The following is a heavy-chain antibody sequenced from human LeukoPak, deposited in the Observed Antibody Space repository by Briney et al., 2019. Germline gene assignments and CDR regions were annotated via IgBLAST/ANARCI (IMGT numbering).Heavy chain of an antibody. D-gene: IGHD6-19*01. Sequence: PGGSLRLSCAASGFTFSSYEMNWVRQAPGKGLEWVSYISTSGSTIYYADSGKGRFTISRDNAKNSLYLQMNSLRAEDTAVYYCARDRDNSGWYEPFDYWSQGALVTVSS. V-gene: IGHV3-48*03. J-gene: IGHJ4*02. CDR3: ARDRDNSGWYEPFDY. CDR1: GFTFSSYE. CDR2: ISTSGSTI.